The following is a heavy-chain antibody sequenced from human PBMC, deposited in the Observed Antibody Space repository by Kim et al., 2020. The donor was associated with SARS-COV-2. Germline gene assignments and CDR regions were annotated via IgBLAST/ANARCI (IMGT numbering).Heavy chain of an antibody. CDR3: ARDHRAEAPAWFDP. CDR2: VWYNGST. V-gene: IGHV4-39*07. D-gene: IGHD2-2*01. Sequence: SETLSLTCTVSGDSISSSSYNWGWIRQSPGKGLQWIGTVWYNGSTSYIPSLKSRVTISLDTSKNQFSLRLTSVTAADTAMYYCARDHRAEAPAWFDPWGQGTLVTVSS. J-gene: IGHJ5*02. CDR1: GDSISSSSYN.